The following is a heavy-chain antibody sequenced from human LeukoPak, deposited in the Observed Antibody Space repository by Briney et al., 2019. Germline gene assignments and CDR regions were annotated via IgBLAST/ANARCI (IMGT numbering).Heavy chain of an antibody. D-gene: IGHD3-10*01. CDR2: INPSGGST. J-gene: IGHJ4*02. CDR1: GYTFTSYY. V-gene: IGHV1-46*01. CDR3: SGRGEVGFDY. Sequence: ASVKVSCNASGYTFTSYYMHWVRQAPGQGLEWMGIINPSGGSTSYAQKFQGRVTMTRDMSTSTIYIELSSLRSEDTTVYYCSGRGEVGFDYWGQGTLVTVSS.